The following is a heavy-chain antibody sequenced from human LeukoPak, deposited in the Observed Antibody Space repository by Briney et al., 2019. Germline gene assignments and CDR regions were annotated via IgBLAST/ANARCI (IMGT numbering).Heavy chain of an antibody. J-gene: IGHJ6*03. CDR2: INHSGST. Sequence: SETLSLTCAVYGGSFSGYYWSWIRQPPGKGLEWIGEINHSGSTNYNPSLKSRVTISVDTSKNQFSLKLSSVTAADTAVYYCARTYYYGSGSYYLYYYCMDVWGKGTTVTVSS. D-gene: IGHD3-10*01. CDR3: ARTYYYGSGSYYLYYYCMDV. CDR1: GGSFSGYY. V-gene: IGHV4-34*01.